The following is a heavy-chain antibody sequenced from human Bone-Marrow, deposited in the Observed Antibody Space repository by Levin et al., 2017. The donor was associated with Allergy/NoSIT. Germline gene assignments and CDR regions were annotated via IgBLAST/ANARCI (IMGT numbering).Heavy chain of an antibody. CDR1: GFSLTTSGVG. D-gene: IGHD5-12*01. CDR3: AHSSGDGYFDL. Sequence: SGPTLVKPTQTLTLTCSFSGFSLTTSGVGVGWIRPPPGKALQWLAFIYGDDTKHYSPSLKSRLAITKDTSKNQVVLSLTNLDPADTATYSCAHSSGDGYFDLWGRGTLVSVSS. V-gene: IGHV2-5*02. CDR2: IYGDDTK. J-gene: IGHJ2*01.